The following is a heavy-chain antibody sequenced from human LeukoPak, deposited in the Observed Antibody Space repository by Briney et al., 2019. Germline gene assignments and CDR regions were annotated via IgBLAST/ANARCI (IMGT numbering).Heavy chain of an antibody. D-gene: IGHD5-18*01. CDR3: ARVGYSYGYENYYMDV. Sequence: SETLSLTCTVSGYSISSGCYWGWIRQPPGKGLEWIGSIYHGGSTYYNPSLKSRVTISVDTSKNQFSLKLSSVTAADTAVYYCARVGYSYGYENYYMDVWGKGTTVTVSS. CDR1: GYSISSGCY. V-gene: IGHV4-38-2*02. CDR2: IYHGGST. J-gene: IGHJ6*03.